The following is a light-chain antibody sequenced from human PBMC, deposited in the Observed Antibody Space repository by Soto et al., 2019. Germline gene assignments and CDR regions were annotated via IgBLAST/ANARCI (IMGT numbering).Light chain of an antibody. CDR3: QQSYSTWT. CDR2: AAS. Sequence: DIQMTQSPSSLSASVGDRVTITCRASQTISSYLNWYQQKPGKAPKLLIYAASSLQSGVPLRFSGSVSGTDFSLTISSLQPEDFATYYCQQSYSTWTFGQGTKVEIK. V-gene: IGKV1-39*01. CDR1: QTISSY. J-gene: IGKJ1*01.